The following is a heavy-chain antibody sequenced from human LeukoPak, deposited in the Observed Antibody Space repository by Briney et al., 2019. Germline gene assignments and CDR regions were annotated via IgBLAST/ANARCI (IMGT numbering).Heavy chain of an antibody. Sequence: ASVKVSCKASGYTFTGYYMHWVRQAPGQGLEWMGWINPNSGGTNYAQMFQGRVTMTRDTSISTAYMELSRLRSDDTAVYYCARGREFSYYYYYMDVWGKGTTVTVSS. CDR1: GYTFTGYY. J-gene: IGHJ6*03. V-gene: IGHV1-2*02. D-gene: IGHD3-16*02. CDR2: INPNSGGT. CDR3: ARGREFSYYYYYMDV.